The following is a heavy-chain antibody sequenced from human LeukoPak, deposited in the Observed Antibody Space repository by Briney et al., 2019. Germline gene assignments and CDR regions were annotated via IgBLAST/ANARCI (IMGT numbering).Heavy chain of an antibody. D-gene: IGHD2-15*01. Sequence: PGGSLRLSCSASGFTFSSYWMSWVRQTTGKGLECVAKIREDGNEKFYVDSVKGRFTISRQNAKNSLFLQMNSLRAEDTAVYYCARHRSGGSQDDAFDIWGQGTMVTVSS. V-gene: IGHV3-7*01. CDR2: IREDGNEK. J-gene: IGHJ3*02. CDR1: GFTFSSYW. CDR3: ARHRSGGSQDDAFDI.